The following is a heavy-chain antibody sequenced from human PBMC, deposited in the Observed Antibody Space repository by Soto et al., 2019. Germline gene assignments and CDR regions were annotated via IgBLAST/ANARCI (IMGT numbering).Heavy chain of an antibody. Sequence: EVQVVQSVGGSVQPGGSLRLSCEASGFTFSSYGMTWVRQAPGKGLEWVAGISGSGVDTKYADSVKGRFIIARDNSMNKMYLQMNNLRVEDTAVYFCAIGGAYCYGDCTRAHWGQGTLVTVSS. J-gene: IGHJ4*02. CDR1: GFTFSSYG. CDR2: ISGSGVDT. V-gene: IGHV3-23*04. D-gene: IGHD2-21*02. CDR3: AIGGAYCYGDCTRAH.